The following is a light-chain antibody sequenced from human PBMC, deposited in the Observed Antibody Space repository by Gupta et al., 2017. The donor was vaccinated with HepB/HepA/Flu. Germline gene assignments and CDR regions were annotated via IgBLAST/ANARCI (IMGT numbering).Light chain of an antibody. Sequence: SSELTQDPAVPVALGQTVRITCQGDSLRSYYASWYQQKPGQAPVLVIYGKNNRPSGIPDRFSGSSSGNTASLTITGAQAEDEADYYCNSRDSSGNFVVFGGGTKLTVL. CDR1: SLRSYY. J-gene: IGLJ2*01. V-gene: IGLV3-19*01. CDR2: GKN. CDR3: NSRDSSGNFVV.